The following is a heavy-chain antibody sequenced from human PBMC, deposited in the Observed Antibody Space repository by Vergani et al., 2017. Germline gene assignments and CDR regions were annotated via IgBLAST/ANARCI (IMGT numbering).Heavy chain of an antibody. J-gene: IGHJ6*02. D-gene: IGHD1-1*01. V-gene: IGHV3-30*02. CDR2: IRYDGSND. CDR3: AKEGAEVPSYGMDV. Sequence: QVQLVESGGGVVQPGGSLSLSCAASGFTFSSYGMHWVRQAPGKGLDWVAFIRYDGSNDYYADSVKGRFTISRDNSKNTLYLQMNSLRAEDTAVYCCAKEGAEVPSYGMDVWGQGTTVTVSS. CDR1: GFTFSSYG.